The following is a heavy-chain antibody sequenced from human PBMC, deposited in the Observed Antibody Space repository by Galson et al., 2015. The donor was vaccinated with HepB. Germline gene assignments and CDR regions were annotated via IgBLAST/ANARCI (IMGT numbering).Heavy chain of an antibody. CDR2: IWYDENNK. D-gene: IGHD3/OR15-3a*01. Sequence: SLRLSCAASGFTFSTYAMHWVRQAPGKGLEWVAVIWYDENNKYYADSVKGRFTISRDNSKNTLYLQMNSLRAEDTAVYYCARGLEDWEPTLDYWGQGTLVTVSS. J-gene: IGHJ4*02. CDR1: GFTFSTYA. CDR3: ARGLEDWEPTLDY. V-gene: IGHV3-33*01.